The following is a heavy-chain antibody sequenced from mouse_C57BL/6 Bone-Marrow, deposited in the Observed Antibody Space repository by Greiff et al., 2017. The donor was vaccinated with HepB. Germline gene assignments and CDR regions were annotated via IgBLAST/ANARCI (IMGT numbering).Heavy chain of an antibody. D-gene: IGHD1-1*01. CDR2: IYPGSGNT. CDR3: ARLLLRAAMDY. CDR1: GYTFTDYY. V-gene: IGHV1-76*01. Sequence: VKLVESGAELVRPGASVKLSCKASGYTFTDYYINWVKQRPGQGLEWIARIYPGSGNTYYNEKFKGKATLTAEKSSSTAYMQLSSLTSEDSAVYFCARLLLRAAMDYWGQGTSVTVSS. J-gene: IGHJ4*01.